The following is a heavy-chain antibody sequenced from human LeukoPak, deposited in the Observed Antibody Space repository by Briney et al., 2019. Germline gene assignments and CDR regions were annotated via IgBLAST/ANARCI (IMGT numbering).Heavy chain of an antibody. D-gene: IGHD4-11*01. J-gene: IGHJ4*02. CDR1: GGSISSYY. V-gene: IGHV4-59*01. CDR2: IYYSGTT. Sequence: SETLSLTCTVSGGSISSYYWSWIRQPPGKGLEWIGYIYYSGTTNYNPSLKSRVTISVDTSKNQFSLKLSSVTAADTAVYYCARGYSAHLVDYWGQGTLVTVSS. CDR3: ARGYSAHLVDY.